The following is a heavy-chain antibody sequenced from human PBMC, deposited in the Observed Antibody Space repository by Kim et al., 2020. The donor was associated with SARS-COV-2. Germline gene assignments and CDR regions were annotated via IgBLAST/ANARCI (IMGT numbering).Heavy chain of an antibody. Sequence: GGSLRLSCAASGFTFSDYYMSWIRQAPGKGLEWVSYISSSGSTIYYADSVKGRFTISRDNAKNSLYLQMNSLRAEDTAVYYCARDARHRSSWVSGGRGPFDYWGQGTLVTVSS. J-gene: IGHJ4*02. CDR3: ARDARHRSSWVSGGRGPFDY. CDR1: GFTFSDYY. V-gene: IGHV3-11*01. D-gene: IGHD6-13*01. CDR2: ISSSGSTI.